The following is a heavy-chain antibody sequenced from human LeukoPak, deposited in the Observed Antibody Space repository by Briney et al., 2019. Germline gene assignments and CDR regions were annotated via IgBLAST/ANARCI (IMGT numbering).Heavy chain of an antibody. J-gene: IGHJ5*02. CDR1: GGSFSGYY. D-gene: IGHD2-2*01. Sequence: PSETLSLTCAVYGGSFSGYYWSWIRQPPGKGLEWIGEINHSGSTNYNPSLKSRVTISVDTSKNQFSLKLSSVTAADTAVYYCARGLEVGSTSSRFDPWGQGTLVTVSS. CDR2: INHSGST. V-gene: IGHV4-34*01. CDR3: ARGLEVGSTSSRFDP.